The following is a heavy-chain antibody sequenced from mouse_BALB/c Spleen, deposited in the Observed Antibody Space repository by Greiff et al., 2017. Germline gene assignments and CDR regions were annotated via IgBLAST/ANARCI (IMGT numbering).Heavy chain of an antibody. Sequence: EVQLQQSGPELMKPGASVKISCKASGYSFTSYYMHWVKQSHGKSLEWIGYIDPFNGGTSYNQKFKGKATLTVDKSSSTAYMHLSSLTSEDSAVYYCASTYGNYFDYWGQGTTLTVSS. J-gene: IGHJ2*01. CDR2: IDPFNGGT. D-gene: IGHD2-1*01. CDR1: GYSFTSYY. V-gene: IGHV1-28*01. CDR3: ASTYGNYFDY.